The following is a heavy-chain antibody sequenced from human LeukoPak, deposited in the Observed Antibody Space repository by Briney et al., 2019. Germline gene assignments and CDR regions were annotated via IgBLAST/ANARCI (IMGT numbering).Heavy chain of an antibody. J-gene: IGHJ4*02. CDR2: IGGIGGGT. CDR3: VGSSVATFDYFEF. Sequence: GGSLRLSCAASGFTTFSRHAMSWVRQAPGKGLEWVSSIGGIGGGTYYGDSVRGRFTISRDISTKMSYLQMDSLRAEDTAIYYCVGSSVATFDYFEFWGQGTLVTVSS. CDR1: GFTTFSRHA. D-gene: IGHD5-12*01. V-gene: IGHV3-23*01.